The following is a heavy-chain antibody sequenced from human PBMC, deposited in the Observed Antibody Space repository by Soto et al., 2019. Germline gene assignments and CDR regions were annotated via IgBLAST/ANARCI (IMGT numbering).Heavy chain of an antibody. V-gene: IGHV4-34*01. D-gene: IGHD5-18*01. CDR3: ASGFRGYNYGSNYYYYFGMDV. CDR1: GGSFSGYF. Sequence: PSETLSLTCAVSGGSFSGYFWSWIRQPPGKGLEWIWEINHSGSTNYNPSLKNRVTISVDTSKNQFSLKLSSVTAADTAVYYCASGFRGYNYGSNYYYYFGMDVWGKGTTVTVSS. CDR2: INHSGST. J-gene: IGHJ6*04.